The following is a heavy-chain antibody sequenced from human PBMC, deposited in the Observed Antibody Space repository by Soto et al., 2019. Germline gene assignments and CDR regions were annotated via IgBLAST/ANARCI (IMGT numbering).Heavy chain of an antibody. CDR3: ARDCAGYSSGWYQRGGFDY. CDR2: IWYDGSNK. CDR1: GFTFSSYG. V-gene: IGHV3-33*01. D-gene: IGHD6-19*01. J-gene: IGHJ4*02. Sequence: QVQLVESGGGVVQPGRSLRLSCAASGFTFSSYGMHWVRQAPGKGLEWVAVIWYDGSNKYYADSVKGRFTTSRDNSKNTLYLQMNSLRAEDTAVYYCARDCAGYSSGWYQRGGFDYWGQGTLDTVSS.